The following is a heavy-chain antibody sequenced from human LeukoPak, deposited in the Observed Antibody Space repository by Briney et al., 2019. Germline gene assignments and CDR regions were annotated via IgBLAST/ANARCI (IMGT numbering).Heavy chain of an antibody. CDR1: GYTFTGYY. D-gene: IGHD3-3*01. J-gene: IGHJ4*02. CDR3: ATTLIFGVVTPFDY. V-gene: IGHV1-2*02. Sequence: ASVKVSCKASGYTFTGYYMHWVRQAPGQGLEWMGWINPNSGGTNYAQKFQGRVTMTRDTSIGTAYMELSRLRSDDTAVYYCATTLIFGVVTPFDYWGQGTLVTVSS. CDR2: INPNSGGT.